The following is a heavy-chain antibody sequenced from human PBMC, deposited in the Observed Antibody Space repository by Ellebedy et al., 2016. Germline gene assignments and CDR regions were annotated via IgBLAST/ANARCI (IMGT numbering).Heavy chain of an antibody. V-gene: IGHV1-3*01. Sequence: ASVKVSCKTSGYTFTRYAIHWVRQAPGQRLEWMGWINAGNGNTKYSQKFQGRVTITRDTSANTAYMELSSLRSEDTAVYYCARAMYGMGWFDPWGQGTLVTVSS. CDR2: INAGNGNT. CDR1: GYTFTRYA. CDR3: ARAMYGMGWFDP. D-gene: IGHD2-8*01. J-gene: IGHJ5*02.